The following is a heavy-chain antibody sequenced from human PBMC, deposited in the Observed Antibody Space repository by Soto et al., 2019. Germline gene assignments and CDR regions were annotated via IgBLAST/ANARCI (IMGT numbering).Heavy chain of an antibody. CDR3: ATLNSFGSDY. D-gene: IGHD5-18*01. Sequence: GGSLRIACAASGFTFSSFWMHWVRQAPGKGLVWVSRTYSDGSGTTYADSVKGRFTISRDNAKSTLYLQMNSLRAEDTAVYYCATLNSFGSDYWGRGTLVTVSS. CDR2: TYSDGSGT. V-gene: IGHV3-74*01. J-gene: IGHJ4*02. CDR1: GFTFSSFW.